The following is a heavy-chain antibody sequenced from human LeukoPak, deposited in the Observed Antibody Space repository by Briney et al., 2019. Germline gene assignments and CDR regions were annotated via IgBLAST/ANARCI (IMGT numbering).Heavy chain of an antibody. CDR2: IYPGDSDT. CDR3: ARRRRGSSGWLYFDY. V-gene: IGHV5-51*01. CDR1: GYGFTSYW. D-gene: IGHD6-19*01. J-gene: IGHJ4*02. Sequence: GESLKISCKGSGYGFTSYWIGWVRQMPGKGLEWMGIIYPGDSDTRYSPSFQGQVTISADKSISTAYLQWSSLKASDTAMYYCARRRRGSSGWLYFDYWGQGTLVTVSS.